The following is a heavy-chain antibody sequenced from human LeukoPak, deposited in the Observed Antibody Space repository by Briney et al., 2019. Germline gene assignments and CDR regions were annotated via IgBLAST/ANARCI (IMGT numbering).Heavy chain of an antibody. CDR2: TYYRTRWYF. CDR3: ARGGAGWYVSVFDP. CDR1: GDSVSNNGAS. Sequence: SQTLSLTCAISGDSVSNNGASWNWIRQSPSRGLEWLGRTYYRTRWYFDYAVSVRSRATVNPDTSKNQFSLQLDSVTPEDTAVYYCARGGAGWYVSVFDPWGQGTLVTVSS. J-gene: IGHJ5*02. D-gene: IGHD6-19*01. V-gene: IGHV6-1*01.